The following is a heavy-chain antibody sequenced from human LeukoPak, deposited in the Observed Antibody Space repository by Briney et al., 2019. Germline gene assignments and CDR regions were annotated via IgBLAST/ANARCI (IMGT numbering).Heavy chain of an antibody. Sequence: ASVKVSCKASGYTFTGYYMHWVRQAPGQGLAWMGWINPNSGGTNYAQKFQGRVTMNRDTSISTAYMELSRLRSDDTAVYYCARISGSYGFDYWGQGTLVTVSS. CDR2: INPNSGGT. D-gene: IGHD1-26*01. CDR1: GYTFTGYY. J-gene: IGHJ4*02. V-gene: IGHV1-2*02. CDR3: ARISGSYGFDY.